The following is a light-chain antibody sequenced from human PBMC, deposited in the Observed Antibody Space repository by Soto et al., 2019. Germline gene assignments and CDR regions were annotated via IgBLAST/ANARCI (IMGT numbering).Light chain of an antibody. CDR3: QQRSNWPPIT. Sequence: EIVLTQSPGTLSLSPGERATLSCRAIQSVSSSQLAWYQQKPGQAPRLLMYGASSRATGIPDRLSGSGSGTDFTLTISRLEPEDFAVYYCQQRSNWPPITFGQGTRLEIK. CDR2: GAS. J-gene: IGKJ5*01. V-gene: IGKV3D-20*02. CDR1: QSVSSSQ.